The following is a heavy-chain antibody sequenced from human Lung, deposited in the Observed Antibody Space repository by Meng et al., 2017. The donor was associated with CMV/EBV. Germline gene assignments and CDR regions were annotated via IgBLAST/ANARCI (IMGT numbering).Heavy chain of an antibody. V-gene: IGHV4-39*01. D-gene: IGHD1-14*01. CDR1: GGSISSSSYY. CDR2: VVYSGTT. CDR3: ARHHHSPTFDY. J-gene: IGHJ4*02. Sequence: QLQLQGSGPGLVKPSETLSLTCTVSGGSISSSSYYWAWIRQPPGEGLEWIGSVVYSGTTYYTSSLKSRASISVDTSKNQFSLKLSSVTAADTAVYYCARHHHSPTFDYWSQGTLVTVSS.